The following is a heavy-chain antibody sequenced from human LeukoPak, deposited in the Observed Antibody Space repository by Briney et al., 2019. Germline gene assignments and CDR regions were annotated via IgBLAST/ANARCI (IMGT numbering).Heavy chain of an antibody. CDR2: ISSSSSYI. D-gene: IGHD3-22*01. V-gene: IGHV3-11*06. Sequence: GGSLRLSCAASGFTFSDYYMSWIRQAPGKGLEWVSSISSSSSYIYYADSVKGRFTISRDNAKNSLYLQMNSLRAEDTAVYYCARDYDSMLVDYWGQGTLVTVSS. CDR3: ARDYDSMLVDY. J-gene: IGHJ4*02. CDR1: GFTFSDYY.